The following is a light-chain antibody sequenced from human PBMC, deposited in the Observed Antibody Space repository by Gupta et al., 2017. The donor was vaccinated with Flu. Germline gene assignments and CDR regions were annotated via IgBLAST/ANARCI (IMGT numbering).Light chain of an antibody. CDR3: QQYNSYSGT. J-gene: IGKJ1*01. CDR1: QSISSW. V-gene: IGKV1-5*03. CDR2: KAS. Sequence: IHITPSPSPPSASVADRVTITCRASQSISSWLAWYQQKPGKAPKLLIYKASSFESGVPSRFSGSGSGTEFTLTISSLQPDDFATYYCQQYNSYSGTFGQGTKVEIK.